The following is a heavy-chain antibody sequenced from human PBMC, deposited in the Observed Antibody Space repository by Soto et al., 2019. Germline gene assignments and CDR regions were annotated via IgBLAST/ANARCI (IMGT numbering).Heavy chain of an antibody. J-gene: IGHJ6*02. D-gene: IGHD3-10*01. CDR1: GFTFSTYG. CDR2: IWHDGNRK. V-gene: IGHV3-33*01. Sequence: QVQLVESGGGVVQPGRSRRLSCVVSGFTFSTYGMHWVRQAPGKGLEWVAVIWHDGNRKYYVDSVKGRFTISRDDSENTLHLHMNSLRVEDTAVYYCVRDSGLYGLDVWGQGTTVTVSS. CDR3: VRDSGLYGLDV.